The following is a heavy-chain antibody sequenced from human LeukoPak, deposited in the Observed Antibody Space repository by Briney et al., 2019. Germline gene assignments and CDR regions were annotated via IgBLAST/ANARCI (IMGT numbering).Heavy chain of an antibody. J-gene: IGHJ4*02. D-gene: IGHD2-15*01. Sequence: GGSLRLSCAASGFPLSSYSINWVRQAPGKGLEWVSYISSSGSAIYYVDSVKGQFTVSRDHAKNSLFLQMNSPRAEDTAVYYCVRVKGSYFDYWGQGALVTVSS. CDR2: ISSSGSAI. CDR1: GFPLSSYS. CDR3: VRVKGSYFDY. V-gene: IGHV3-48*01.